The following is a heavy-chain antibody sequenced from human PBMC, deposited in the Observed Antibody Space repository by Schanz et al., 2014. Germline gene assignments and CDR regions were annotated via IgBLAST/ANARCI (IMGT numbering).Heavy chain of an antibody. Sequence: QVQLVHSGAEVKKPGSSVKVSCKASGGTFSTYTISWVRQAPGQGLEWLGWMNPNSGNPGFAQKFRGRVTMTRNTSMSTAYIELHILTAEDTAVYYCARGRTFDYWGQGTLVTVSS. CDR1: GGTFSTYT. CDR3: ARGRTFDY. J-gene: IGHJ4*02. V-gene: IGHV1-8*02. CDR2: MNPNSGNP.